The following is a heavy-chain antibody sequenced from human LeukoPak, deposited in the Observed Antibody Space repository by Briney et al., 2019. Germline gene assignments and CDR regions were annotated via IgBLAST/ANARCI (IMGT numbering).Heavy chain of an antibody. V-gene: IGHV1-69*13. CDR3: ARDRHHYDILTGYLDY. J-gene: IGHJ4*02. Sequence: SVKVSCKASGYTFTDYYMHWVRQAPGQGLEWMGGIIPIFGTANYAQKFQGRVTITADESTSTAYMELSSLRSEDTAVYYCARDRHHYDILTGYLDYWGQGTLVTVSS. CDR1: GYTFTDYY. CDR2: IIPIFGTA. D-gene: IGHD3-9*01.